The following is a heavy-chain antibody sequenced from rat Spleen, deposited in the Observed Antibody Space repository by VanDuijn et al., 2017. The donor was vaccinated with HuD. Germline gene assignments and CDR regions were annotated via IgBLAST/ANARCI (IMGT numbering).Heavy chain of an antibody. V-gene: IGHV3-3*01. CDR2: INSEGTT. D-gene: IGHD1-10*01. CDR3: VRRRGQVYNNYFDY. J-gene: IGHJ2*01. CDR1: FYSITSSYR. Sequence: EEQLQESGPGLVKPSQSLSLTCSVTFYSITSSYRWSWIRKFPGNKLEWMGYINSEGTTNYNPSLKSRISITRETSKNQFFLQLNSVITEDTATYYCVRRRGQVYNNYFDYWGQGVMVTVSS.